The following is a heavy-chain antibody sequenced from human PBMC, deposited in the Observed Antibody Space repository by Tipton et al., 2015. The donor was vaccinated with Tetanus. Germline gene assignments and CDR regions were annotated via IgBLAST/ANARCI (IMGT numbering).Heavy chain of an antibody. CDR3: ARCIAVAGREGYYYYYGMDV. D-gene: IGHD6-19*01. J-gene: IGHJ6*02. CDR2: IYPGDSDT. Sequence: QSGPEVKKPGESLKISCKGSGYSFTSYWIGWVRQMPGKGLEWMGIIYPGDSDTRYSPSFQGQVTISADKSISTAYLQWSSLKASDTAMYYCARCIAVAGREGYYYYYGMDVWGQGTTVTVSS. V-gene: IGHV5-51*03. CDR1: GYSFTSYW.